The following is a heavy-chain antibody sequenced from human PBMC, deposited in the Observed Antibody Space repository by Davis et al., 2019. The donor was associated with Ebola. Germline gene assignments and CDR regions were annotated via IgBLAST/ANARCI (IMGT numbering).Heavy chain of an antibody. CDR3: ARTNYYDSLEDY. V-gene: IGHV5-51*01. CDR1: GFDFTKYW. J-gene: IGHJ4*02. CDR2: IYPGDSDT. D-gene: IGHD3-22*01. Sequence: GESLKISCKGSGFDFTKYWIGWVRQMPGKGLEWMGIIYPGDSDTRYSPSFQGQVTISADKSISTAYLQWSSLKASDTAMYYCARTNYYDSLEDYWGQGTLVTVSS.